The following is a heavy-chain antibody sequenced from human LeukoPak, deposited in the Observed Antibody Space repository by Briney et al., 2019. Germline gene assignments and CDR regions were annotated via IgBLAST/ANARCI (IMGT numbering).Heavy chain of an antibody. CDR1: GGSISRGGYY. CDR2: IYYSGSI. CDR3: ARDCRYSYGCDAFDI. J-gene: IGHJ3*02. V-gene: IGHV4-31*03. Sequence: SETLSLTCTVSGGSISRGGYYCSWIRQHPGKGLEYIGYIYYSGSIYYNPSLKSRVTISLDPSKNKFSLKLSSVTSAHTAVYCFARDCRYSYGCDAFDIWGQGTMVTVSS. D-gene: IGHD5-18*01.